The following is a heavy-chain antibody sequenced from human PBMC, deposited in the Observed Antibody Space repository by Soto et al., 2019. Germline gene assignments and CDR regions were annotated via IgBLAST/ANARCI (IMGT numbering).Heavy chain of an antibody. CDR3: VRDLQRSAGGRLNYNVHYGLDV. Sequence: PGGSLRLSCAASGFTFSSYSMNWVRQAPGKGLEWVSSISSRSSYIYYADSVKGRFTISRDNAKNSLYLQMNSLRAEDTAVYYCVRDLQRSAGGRLNYNVHYGLDVWGQGTTVTVSS. J-gene: IGHJ6*02. D-gene: IGHD3-10*01. V-gene: IGHV3-21*01. CDR1: GFTFSSYS. CDR2: ISSRSSYI.